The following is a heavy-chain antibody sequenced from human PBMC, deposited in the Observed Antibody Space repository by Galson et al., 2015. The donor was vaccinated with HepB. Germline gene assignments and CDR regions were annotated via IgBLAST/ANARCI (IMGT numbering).Heavy chain of an antibody. J-gene: IGHJ4*02. CDR2: IIPILGIA. CDR3: AGGSGVAWSQIDY. D-gene: IGHD3-10*01. Sequence: SVKVSCKASGGTFSSYTISWVRQAPGQGLEWMGRIIPILGIANYAQKFQGRVTITADKSTSTAYMELSSLRSEDTAVYYCAGGSGVAWSQIDYWGQGTLVTVSS. V-gene: IGHV1-69*02. CDR1: GGTFSSYT.